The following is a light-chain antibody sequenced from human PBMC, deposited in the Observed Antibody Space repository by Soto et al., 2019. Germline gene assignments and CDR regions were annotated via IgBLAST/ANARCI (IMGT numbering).Light chain of an antibody. J-gene: IGKJ4*01. Sequence: EIVLTQSPGTLSLSPGERATLSCRASQSVSSSYLAGYQRKPGRAPRPPIYGASSRATGIPDRFRGSGSGTDFTLTISRLEPEDFAVYYCQQYGSSPLTFGGGTKVEIK. CDR1: QSVSSSY. V-gene: IGKV3-20*01. CDR2: GAS. CDR3: QQYGSSPLT.